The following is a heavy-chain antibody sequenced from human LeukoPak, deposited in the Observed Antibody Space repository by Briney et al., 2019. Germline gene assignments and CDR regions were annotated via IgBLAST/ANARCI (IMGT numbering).Heavy chain of an antibody. CDR1: GFTFSSYA. CDR3: ARGWSAYHTVSDY. V-gene: IGHV3-23*01. J-gene: IGHJ4*02. Sequence: GGSLRLSCAASGFTFSSYAMSWVRQAPGKGLEWVSAISGSGGSTYYADSVKGRFTISRDNAKNSLYLQMNSLRAEDTAVYYCARGWSAYHTVSDYWGQGTLVTVSS. CDR2: ISGSGGST. D-gene: IGHD3-3*01.